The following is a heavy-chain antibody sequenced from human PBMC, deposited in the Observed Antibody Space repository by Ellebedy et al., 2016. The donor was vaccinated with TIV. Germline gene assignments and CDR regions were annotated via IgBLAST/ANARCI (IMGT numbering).Heavy chain of an antibody. J-gene: IGHJ6*02. Sequence: SETLSLXXAVSGGSISSGGYSWSWIQQPPGKGLEWIGYIYHSGSTYYNPSLKSRVTISVDRSKNQFSLKLSSVTAADTAVYYCAARLGYCSSTSCYNYYYGMDVWGQGTTVTVSS. CDR2: IYHSGST. CDR1: GGSISSGGYS. D-gene: IGHD2-2*02. CDR3: AARLGYCSSTSCYNYYYGMDV. V-gene: IGHV4-30-2*01.